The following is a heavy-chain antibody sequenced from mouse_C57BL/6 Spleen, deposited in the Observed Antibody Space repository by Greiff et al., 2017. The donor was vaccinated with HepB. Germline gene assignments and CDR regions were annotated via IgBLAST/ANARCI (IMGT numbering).Heavy chain of an antibody. Sequence: VQRVESGPGLVQPSQSLSITCTVSGFSLTSYGVHWVRQSPGKGLEWLGVIWRGGSTDYNAAFMSRLSITKDNSKSQVFFKMNSLQADDTAIYYCAKNRYDLYAMDYWGQGTSVTVSS. V-gene: IGHV2-5*01. CDR3: AKNRYDLYAMDY. D-gene: IGHD2-3*01. J-gene: IGHJ4*01. CDR1: GFSLTSYG. CDR2: IWRGGST.